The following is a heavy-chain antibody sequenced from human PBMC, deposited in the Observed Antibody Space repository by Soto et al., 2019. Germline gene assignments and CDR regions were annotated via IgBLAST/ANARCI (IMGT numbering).Heavy chain of an antibody. CDR3: ARDRHNNFLDP. CDR2: IYYSGST. Sequence: SETLSLTWTVSGASMSSVCYYWTWIRQSPGKGLEWIGYIYYSGSTYYNPSLESRVAISLDTSRSQFSLTLHSVTAADTAIYYCARDRHNNFLDPWCQGTLVTVSA. CDR1: GASMSSVCYY. J-gene: IGHJ5*02. V-gene: IGHV4-31*02.